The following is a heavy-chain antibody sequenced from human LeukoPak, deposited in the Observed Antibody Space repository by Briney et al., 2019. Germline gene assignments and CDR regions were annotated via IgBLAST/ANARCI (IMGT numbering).Heavy chain of an antibody. Sequence: SETLSLTCAVYGTSFSGYYWGWIRQPPGKGLEWIGDINHRGSTNYNPSLKSRVTISVDTSKNQFSLTLTSVTAADTAVYYCARSGGTWSYNYWGQGTLVTVSS. CDR1: GTSFSGYY. CDR2: INHRGST. CDR3: ARSGGTWSYNY. V-gene: IGHV4-34*01. J-gene: IGHJ4*02. D-gene: IGHD1-26*01.